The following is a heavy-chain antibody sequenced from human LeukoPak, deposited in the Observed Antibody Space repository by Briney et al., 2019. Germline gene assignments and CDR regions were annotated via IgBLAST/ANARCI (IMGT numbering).Heavy chain of an antibody. CDR3: AKDRVPVFVEFLDY. Sequence: GGSLGLSCAAYGFTFSSYAMSWVRQAPGKGLEWVSSIRSSGSNTSYADSVKGRFTISRDNSKNTVYLKMSSVRAEDTAGDYGAKDRVPVFVEFLDYWGQGTQVTVSS. D-gene: IGHD3-10*02. CDR1: GFTFSSYA. V-gene: IGHV3-23*01. J-gene: IGHJ4*02. CDR2: IRSSGSNT.